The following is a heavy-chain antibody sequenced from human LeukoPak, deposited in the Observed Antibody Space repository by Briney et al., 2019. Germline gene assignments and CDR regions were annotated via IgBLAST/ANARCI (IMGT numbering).Heavy chain of an antibody. J-gene: IGHJ4*02. D-gene: IGHD3-10*01. Sequence: ASVKVSCKASGYTFTGYYMHWVRQAPGQGLEWMGWINPNSGGTNYAQKFQGRVTMTRDTSISTAYMELTRLRSDDTAFYYCARDYGSEGSYFDYWSQGTLVAVSS. V-gene: IGHV1-2*02. CDR2: INPNSGGT. CDR3: ARDYGSEGSYFDY. CDR1: GYTFTGYY.